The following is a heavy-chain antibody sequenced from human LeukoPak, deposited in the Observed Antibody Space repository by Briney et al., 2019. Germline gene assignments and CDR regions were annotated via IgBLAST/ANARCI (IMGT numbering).Heavy chain of an antibody. CDR2: ISASGDGT. D-gene: IGHD1-7*01. Sequence: PGGSLRLSCAASGFTFSNTAMSWVRRAPGRGLEWVSAISASGDGTFYTDSVKGRFTVSRDNSKNMLYLQMDSLRAEDTAIYYCARDYWWNYDYWGQGTLVTVSS. CDR3: ARDYWWNYDY. J-gene: IGHJ4*02. V-gene: IGHV3-23*01. CDR1: GFTFSNTA.